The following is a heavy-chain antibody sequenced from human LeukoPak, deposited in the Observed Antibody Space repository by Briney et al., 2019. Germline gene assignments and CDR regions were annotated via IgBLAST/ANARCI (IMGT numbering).Heavy chain of an antibody. Sequence: ASVKVSCKASGYTFTGYYMHWVRQAPGQGLEWMGWINPNSGGTNYAQKFQGRVTMTRDTSTSTAYMELRSLRSDDTAVYYCARGTVAGPNGLDYWGQGTLVTVSS. CDR3: ARGTVAGPNGLDY. D-gene: IGHD6-19*01. V-gene: IGHV1-2*02. J-gene: IGHJ4*02. CDR1: GYTFTGYY. CDR2: INPNSGGT.